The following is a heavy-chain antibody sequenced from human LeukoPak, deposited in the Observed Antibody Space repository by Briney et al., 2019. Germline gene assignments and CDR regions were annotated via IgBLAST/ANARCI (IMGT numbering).Heavy chain of an antibody. CDR3: ARIRTREEGMDY. V-gene: IGHV1-2*02. J-gene: IGHJ4*02. D-gene: IGHD6-13*01. Sequence: GASVTVSCKTSGYTLTDYYMHWVRQAPGQGGEWMGWINPNSGGTTYAQKFQGSVTMTRDTSISTAYMELSRLRSDDTAVYYCARIRTREEGMDYWGQGTLVTVSS. CDR1: GYTLTDYY. CDR2: INPNSGGT.